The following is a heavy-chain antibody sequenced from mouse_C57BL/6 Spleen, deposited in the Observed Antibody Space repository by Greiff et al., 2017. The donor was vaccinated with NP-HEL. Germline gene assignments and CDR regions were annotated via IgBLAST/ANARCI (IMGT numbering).Heavy chain of an antibody. CDR2: ISYSGST. CDR3: ASTPSYYYGSSPHWYFDV. Sequence: EVQLQQSGPGLAKPSQTLSLTCSVTGYSITSDYWNWIRKFPGNKLEYMGYISYSGSTYYNPSLKSRISITRDTSKNKYYLQLNSVTTEDTATYYCASTPSYYYGSSPHWYFDVWGTGTTVTVSS. J-gene: IGHJ1*03. D-gene: IGHD1-1*01. V-gene: IGHV3-8*01. CDR1: GYSITSDY.